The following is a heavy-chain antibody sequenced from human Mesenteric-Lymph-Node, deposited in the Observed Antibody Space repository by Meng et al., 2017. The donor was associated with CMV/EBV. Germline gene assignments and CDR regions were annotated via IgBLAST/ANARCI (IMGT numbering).Heavy chain of an antibody. Sequence: SETLSLTCTVSGGSVSSGSYYWSWIRQPPGKGLEWIGYIYYSGSTNYNPSLKSRVTISVDTSKNQFSLKLSSVTAADTAVYYCARLYYDFWSGYYQIDYWGQGTLVTVSS. J-gene: IGHJ4*02. V-gene: IGHV4-61*01. CDR1: GGSVSSGSYY. CDR3: ARLYYDFWSGYYQIDY. D-gene: IGHD3-3*01. CDR2: IYYSGST.